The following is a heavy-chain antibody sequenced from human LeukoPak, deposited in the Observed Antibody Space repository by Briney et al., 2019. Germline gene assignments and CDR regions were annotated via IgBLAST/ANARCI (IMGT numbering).Heavy chain of an antibody. CDR3: AKVYCGGDCYSLVGAFDI. J-gene: IGHJ3*02. CDR2: IWYDGSNK. V-gene: IGHV3-33*06. CDR1: GFTFSSYG. Sequence: GRSLRLSCAASGFTFSSYGMHWLRQAPGKGLEWVAVIWYDGSNKYYADSVKGRFTISRDNSKNTLYLQMNSLRAEDTAVYYFAKVYCGGDCYSLVGAFDIWGRGTMVTVSS. D-gene: IGHD2-21*02.